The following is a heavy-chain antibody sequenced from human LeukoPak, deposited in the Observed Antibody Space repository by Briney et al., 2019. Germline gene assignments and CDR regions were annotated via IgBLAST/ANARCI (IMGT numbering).Heavy chain of an antibody. D-gene: IGHD3-3*01. CDR1: GFTFSSYA. CDR2: ISYDGSNK. J-gene: IGHJ4*02. Sequence: GGSLRLSCAASGFTFSSYAMHWVRQAPGKGLEGVAVISYDGSNKYYADSVKGRFTISRDNSKNTLYLQMNSLRAEDTAVYYCASEIIFGSFDYWGQGTLVTVSS. CDR3: ASEIIFGSFDY. V-gene: IGHV3-30*04.